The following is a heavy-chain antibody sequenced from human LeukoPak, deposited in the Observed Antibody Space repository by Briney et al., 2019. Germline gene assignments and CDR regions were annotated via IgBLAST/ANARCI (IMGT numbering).Heavy chain of an antibody. CDR3: ARNGRPNGFGELLEPSYYYYYMDV. CDR2: INPSGGST. V-gene: IGHV1-46*01. CDR1: GYTFTSYY. D-gene: IGHD3-10*01. Sequence: ASVKVSCKASGYTFTSYYMHWVRQAPGQGLEWMGIINPSGGSTSYAQKFQGRVTITADESTSTAYMELSSLRSEDTAVYYCARNGRPNGFGELLEPSYYYYYMDVWGKGTTVTISS. J-gene: IGHJ6*03.